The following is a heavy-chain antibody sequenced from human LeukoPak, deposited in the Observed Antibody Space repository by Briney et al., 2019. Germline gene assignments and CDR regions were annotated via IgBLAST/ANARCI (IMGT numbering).Heavy chain of an antibody. D-gene: IGHD5-12*01. CDR3: AREVATPPYYFDC. Sequence: SQTLSLTCAVSGGSISSGGYSWSWIRQPPGKGLEWIGYIYHSGSTYYNPSLKSRVTISVDRSKNQFSLKLSSVTAADTAVYYCAREVATPPYYFDCWGQGTLVTVSS. V-gene: IGHV4-30-2*01. CDR1: GGSISSGGYS. J-gene: IGHJ4*02. CDR2: IYHSGST.